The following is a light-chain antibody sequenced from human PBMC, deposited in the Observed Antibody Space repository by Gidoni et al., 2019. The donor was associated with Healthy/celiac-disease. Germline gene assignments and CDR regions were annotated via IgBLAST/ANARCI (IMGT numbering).Light chain of an antibody. CDR3: QQYNSYS. V-gene: IGKV1-5*01. J-gene: IGKJ4*01. CDR1: QSISSW. Sequence: DIQMTQSPSTLSASVGDRVTITCRASQSISSWLAWYQQKPGKAPKLLIYDASSLESGVPSRFSGSGSGTEFPLTICSLQPDDFATYYCQQYNSYSFGGGTKVEIK. CDR2: DAS.